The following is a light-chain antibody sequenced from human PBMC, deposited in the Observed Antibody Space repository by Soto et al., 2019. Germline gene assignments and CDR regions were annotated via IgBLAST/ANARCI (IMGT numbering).Light chain of an antibody. Sequence: QSVLTQPPSASATPGQRVTISCSGSNSNIGTNTVNWYQQLPGTAPRLLIYTNNQRPSGVPQRFSGSKTSTSASLAIGGLQSEDGADYYCAAWDDSLGAYVFGTGTKLTVL. J-gene: IGLJ1*01. CDR2: TNN. CDR3: AAWDDSLGAYV. CDR1: NSNIGTNT. V-gene: IGLV1-44*01.